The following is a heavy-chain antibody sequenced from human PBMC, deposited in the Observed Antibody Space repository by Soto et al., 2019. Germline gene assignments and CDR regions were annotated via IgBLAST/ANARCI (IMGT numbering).Heavy chain of an antibody. Sequence: PGGSLSLSCAASGFTFSSYTMHWVRQGPGKGLEWVSSMSSGSSLLYYADSVRGRFTISRDNAKNSLYLQMNSLRADDTAVYYCARVPDSSAYYYYFDYWGQGTLVTVSS. V-gene: IGHV3-21*01. CDR3: ARVPDSSAYYYYFDY. CDR1: GFTFSSYT. D-gene: IGHD3-22*01. CDR2: MSSGSSLL. J-gene: IGHJ4*02.